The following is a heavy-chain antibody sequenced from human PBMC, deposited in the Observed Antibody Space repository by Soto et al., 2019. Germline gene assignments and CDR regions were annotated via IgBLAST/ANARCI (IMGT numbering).Heavy chain of an antibody. CDR2: MWYDRSHT. J-gene: IGHJ6*02. CDR3: SRDRSRRTGYYSGLDV. CDR1: GFTFSSYA. V-gene: IGHV3-33*01. D-gene: IGHD3-9*01. Sequence: GGSLRLSCAASGFTFSSYAMHWVRQAPGKGLEWVALMWYDRSHTYYAESVKGRFNISRDESKNMLFLHMSGLRAEDTAVYYCSRDRSRRTGYYSGLDVWGQGTTVTVSS.